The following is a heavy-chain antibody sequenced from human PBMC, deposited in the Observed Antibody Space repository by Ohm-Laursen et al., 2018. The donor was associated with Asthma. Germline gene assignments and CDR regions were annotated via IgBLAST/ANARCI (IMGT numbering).Heavy chain of an antibody. CDR2: ISGSGGNT. CDR1: GFTFSNYA. V-gene: IGHV3-23*01. Sequence: SLRLSCAASGFTFSNYAMSWVRQAPGKGLEWVSAISGSGGNTFFADSVKGRFTISRDNSKNTLYLQMNSLRAEDTALYYCAKVKSNSYYRATYHYYGMDVWGQGTLVTVSS. CDR3: AKVKSNSYYRATYHYYGMDV. J-gene: IGHJ6*02. D-gene: IGHD4-11*01.